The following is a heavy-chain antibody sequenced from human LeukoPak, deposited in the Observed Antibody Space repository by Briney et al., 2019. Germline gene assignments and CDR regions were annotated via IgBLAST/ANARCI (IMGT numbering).Heavy chain of an antibody. D-gene: IGHD3-22*01. J-gene: IGHJ6*03. Sequence: GASVKVSCKASGYTFTGYYMHWVRQAPGQGLEWMGWINPNSGGTNYAQKFQGRVTMTRDTSISTAYMELSRLRSDDTAVYYCAREPYYYDSSGYVYYYYMDVWGKGTTVTVSS. CDR3: AREPYYYDSSGYVYYYYMDV. V-gene: IGHV1-2*02. CDR2: INPNSGGT. CDR1: GYTFTGYY.